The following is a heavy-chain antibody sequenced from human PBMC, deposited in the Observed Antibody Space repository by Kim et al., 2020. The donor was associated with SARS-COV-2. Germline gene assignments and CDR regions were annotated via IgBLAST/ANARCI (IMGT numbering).Heavy chain of an antibody. D-gene: IGHD3-16*02. J-gene: IGHJ4*02. V-gene: IGHV1-3*01. Sequence: ASVKVSCKASGYTFTSYAMHWVRQAPGQRLEWMGWINAGNGNTKYSRKFQGRVTITRDTSASTAYMELSSLRSEDTAVYYCARATPLRLGELSPPDYWGQGTLVTVSS. CDR3: ARATPLRLGELSPPDY. CDR1: GYTFTSYA. CDR2: INAGNGNT.